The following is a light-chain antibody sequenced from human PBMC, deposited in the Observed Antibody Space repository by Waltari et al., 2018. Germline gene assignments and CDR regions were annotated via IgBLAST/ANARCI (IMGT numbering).Light chain of an antibody. CDR1: QSVLYSSNNKNY. Sequence: DIVMTQSPDSLAVSPGERATINCKSSQSVLYSSNNKNYLAWYQQKVGQPPKRLIYWASTRESGVPDRFSGSGSGTDFTLTISSLQAEDVAVYYCQQYYDVPWTFGQGTKVEIK. V-gene: IGKV4-1*01. CDR2: WAS. J-gene: IGKJ1*01. CDR3: QQYYDVPWT.